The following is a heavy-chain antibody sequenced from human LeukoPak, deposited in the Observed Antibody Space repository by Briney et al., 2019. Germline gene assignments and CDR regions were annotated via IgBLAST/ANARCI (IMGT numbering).Heavy chain of an antibody. V-gene: IGHV4-34*01. CDR2: INHSGST. CDR3: ARIEMATNGDY. CDR1: GFTLNNYW. D-gene: IGHD5-24*01. J-gene: IGHJ4*02. Sequence: PGGSLRLSCAVSGFTLNNYWMSWIRQPPGKGLEWIGEINHSGSTNYNPSLKSRVTISVDTSKNQFSLKLSSVTAADTAVYYCARIEMATNGDYWGQGTLVTVSS.